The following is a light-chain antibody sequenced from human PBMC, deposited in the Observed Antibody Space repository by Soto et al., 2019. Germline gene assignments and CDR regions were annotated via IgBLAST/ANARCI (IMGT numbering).Light chain of an antibody. V-gene: IGLV1-44*01. CDR1: SSNIGNNI. Sequence: QSVLTQPPSASGTPGQRVTISCSGSSSNIGNNIVNWYQHLPGTAPKLLIYSYNQRPSGVPDRFSASKSGTSASLAISGLQSEDEADYYCAAWDDSLNGVIFGGGTKLTVL. J-gene: IGLJ2*01. CDR2: SYN. CDR3: AAWDDSLNGVI.